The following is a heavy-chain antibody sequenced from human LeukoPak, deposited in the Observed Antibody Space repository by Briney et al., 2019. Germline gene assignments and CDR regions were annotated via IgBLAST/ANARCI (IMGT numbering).Heavy chain of an antibody. CDR3: ARGSGYFGPGSNYQFDY. J-gene: IGHJ4*02. V-gene: IGHV3-48*01. D-gene: IGHD3-10*01. Sequence: PGGSLRLSCAASGFTFSTYTMNWVRQAPGRGLGWVSCISSSSTTISYADSVKGRFTVSRDNAKNSLYLQMNSLRGEDTAVYYCARGSGYFGPGSNYQFDYWGQGSLVTVSS. CDR1: GFTFSTYT. CDR2: ISSSSTTI.